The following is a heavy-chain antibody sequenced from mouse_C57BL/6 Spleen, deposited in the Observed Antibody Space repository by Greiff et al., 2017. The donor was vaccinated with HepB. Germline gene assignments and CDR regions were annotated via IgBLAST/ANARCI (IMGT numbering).Heavy chain of an antibody. V-gene: IGHV5-6*01. CDR1: GFTFSSYG. CDR3: ARQVTDY. Sequence: EVKVVESGGDLVKPGGSLKLSCAASGFTFSSYGMSWVRQTPDKRLEWVATISSGGSYTYYPDSVKGRFTISRDNAKNTLYLQMSSLKSEDTAMYYCARQVTDYWGQGTTLTVSS. D-gene: IGHD2-5*01. CDR2: ISSGGSYT. J-gene: IGHJ2*01.